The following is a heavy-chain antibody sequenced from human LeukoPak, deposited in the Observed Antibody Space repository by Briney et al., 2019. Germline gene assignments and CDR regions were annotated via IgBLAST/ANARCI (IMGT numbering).Heavy chain of an antibody. CDR2: IYSGGST. CDR1: GFTVSGNS. CDR3: ARATSGWYGFDY. J-gene: IGHJ4*02. Sequence: PGGSLRLSCAASGFTVSGNSMSWVRQAPGKGLEWVSVIYSGGSTYYADSVKGRFTISRGNSKNTLYLQMNSLRAEDTAVYYCARATSGWYGFDYWGQGTLVTVSS. D-gene: IGHD6-19*01. V-gene: IGHV3-53*01.